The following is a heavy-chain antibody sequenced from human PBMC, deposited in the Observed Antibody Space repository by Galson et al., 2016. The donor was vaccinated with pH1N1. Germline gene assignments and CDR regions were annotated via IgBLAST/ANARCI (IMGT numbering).Heavy chain of an antibody. CDR3: ARGDYYYASGTDEDFGFDP. CDR2: ISYSGNT. V-gene: IGHV4-59*01. D-gene: IGHD3-10*01. CDR1: GGSISSSY. J-gene: IGHJ5*02. Sequence: ETLSLTCTVSGGSISSSYWSWIRRPPGKGLEWIAYISYSGNTNYNPSLTSRVTISVDTSKNQFSLKLSSVTAADTAVYYCARGDYYYASGTDEDFGFDPWGQGTLVTVSS.